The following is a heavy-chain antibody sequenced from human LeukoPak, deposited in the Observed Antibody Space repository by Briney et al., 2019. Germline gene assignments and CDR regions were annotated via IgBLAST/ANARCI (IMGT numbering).Heavy chain of an antibody. Sequence: PGGSLRLSCAASGFTFSGYWMSWVRQAPGKGLEWVANIKQDGSEKYYVDSVKGRFTISRDNAKNSLYLQMNSLRAEDTAVYYCARDLAAAGPHFDYWGQGTLVTVSS. CDR3: ARDLAAAGPHFDY. J-gene: IGHJ4*02. D-gene: IGHD6-13*01. CDR1: GFTFSGYW. CDR2: IKQDGSEK. V-gene: IGHV3-7*01.